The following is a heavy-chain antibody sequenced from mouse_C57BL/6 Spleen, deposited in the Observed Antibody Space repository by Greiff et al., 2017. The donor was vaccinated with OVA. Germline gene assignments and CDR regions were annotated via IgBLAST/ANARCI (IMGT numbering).Heavy chain of an antibody. J-gene: IGHJ4*01. CDR1: GYTFTSYG. Sequence: QVQLQQSGAELARPGASVKLSCKASGYTFTSYGISWVKQRTGQGLEWIGELYPRSGNTYYNEKFKGKATLTADKSSSTAYMELRSLTSEDSAVYVGARSGTAQATNAMDYWGQGTSVTVSS. CDR3: ARSGTAQATNAMDY. CDR2: LYPRSGNT. D-gene: IGHD3-2*02. V-gene: IGHV1-81*01.